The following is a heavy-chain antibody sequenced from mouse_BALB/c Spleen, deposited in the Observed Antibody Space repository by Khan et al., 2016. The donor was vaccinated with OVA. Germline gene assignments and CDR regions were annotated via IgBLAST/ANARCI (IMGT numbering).Heavy chain of an antibody. CDR1: GFSLTNYG. CDR3: ARQPYYHYYIMDY. V-gene: IGHV2-6-1*01. J-gene: IGHJ4*01. D-gene: IGHD2-10*01. Sequence: QVQLKESGPGLVAPSQSLSITCTTSGFSLTNYGVHWVRQPPGKGLEWLVVIWSDGSATYNSALKSRLSISKDNTTTHAFLKMNSLQTDDTAMYYCARQPYYHYYIMDYWGQGTSVTVSS. CDR2: IWSDGSA.